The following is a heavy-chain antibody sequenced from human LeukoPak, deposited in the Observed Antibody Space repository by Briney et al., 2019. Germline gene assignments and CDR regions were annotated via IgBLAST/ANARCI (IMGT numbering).Heavy chain of an antibody. Sequence: SVKVSCKASGGTFSSYAISWVRQAPGQGLEWMGGIIPIFGTANYAQKFQGRVTITTDESTSTVYMELSSLRSEDTAVYYCARGPGGGGYNLNYYYYMDVWGKGTTVTVSS. CDR1: GGTFSSYA. J-gene: IGHJ6*03. D-gene: IGHD5-24*01. CDR2: IIPIFGTA. V-gene: IGHV1-69*05. CDR3: ARGPGGGGYNLNYYYYMDV.